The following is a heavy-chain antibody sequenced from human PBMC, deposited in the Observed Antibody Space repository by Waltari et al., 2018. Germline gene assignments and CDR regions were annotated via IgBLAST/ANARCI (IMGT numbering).Heavy chain of an antibody. V-gene: IGHV4-59*01. Sequence: QVQLQESGPGLVKPSETLSLTCTVSVGSISRYYWSSIRQPPGKGLEWIEYIYYSGSTNYNPSLKSRVTISVDTSKNQFSLKLSSVTAADTAVYYCARSAFDFWSGPYDYWGQGTLVTVSS. CDR3: ARSAFDFWSGPYDY. CDR2: IYYSGST. D-gene: IGHD3-3*01. CDR1: VGSISRYY. J-gene: IGHJ4*02.